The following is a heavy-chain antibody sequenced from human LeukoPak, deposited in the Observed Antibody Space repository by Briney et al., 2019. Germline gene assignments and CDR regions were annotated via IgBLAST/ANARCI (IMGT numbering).Heavy chain of an antibody. V-gene: IGHV3-23*01. CDR2: IVGSGDNT. CDR1: GFTFSSYA. CDR3: AASYGSGGVSFFDY. Sequence: PGGSLRLSCAASGFTFSSYAMSWVRQAPGKGLDWVSGIVGSGDNTYYADSVKGRFTISRDNSKSTVYLQMNSLRAEDTAVFYCAASYGSGGVSFFDYWGQGTLVTVSS. J-gene: IGHJ4*02. D-gene: IGHD3-10*01.